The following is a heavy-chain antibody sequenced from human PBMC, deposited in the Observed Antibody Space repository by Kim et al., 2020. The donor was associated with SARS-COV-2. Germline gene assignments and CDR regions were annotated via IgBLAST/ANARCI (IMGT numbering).Heavy chain of an antibody. D-gene: IGHD5-12*01. Sequence: DDSKYYEETMKGRFNASRDSARNVLYLHMNSLRDYDTAVYYCVKGAWLDYWGAGTLVTVSS. CDR2: DDSK. CDR3: VKGAWLDY. J-gene: IGHJ4*02. V-gene: IGHV3-23*01.